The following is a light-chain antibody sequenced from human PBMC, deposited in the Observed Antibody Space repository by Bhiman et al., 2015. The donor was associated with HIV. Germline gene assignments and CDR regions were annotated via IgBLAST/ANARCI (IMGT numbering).Light chain of an antibody. CDR2: DVS. CDR1: SSDVGGYNH. J-gene: IGLJ1*01. Sequence: QSALTQPASVSGSPGQSITISCTGTSSDVGGYNHVSWYQQHPGKVPKVMIYDVSNRPSGVSNRFSGSKSGNTASLTISGLQAEDEADYYCSSYTSTTTHVFGTGTKVTVL. V-gene: IGLV2-14*03. CDR3: SSYTSTTTHV.